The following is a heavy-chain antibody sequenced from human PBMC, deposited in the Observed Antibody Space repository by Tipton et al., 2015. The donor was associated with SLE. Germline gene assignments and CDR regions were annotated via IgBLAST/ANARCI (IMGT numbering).Heavy chain of an antibody. CDR1: GFTFSNNN. D-gene: IGHD6-13*01. J-gene: IGHJ4*02. CDR2: ILYDGTDK. Sequence: SLRLSCATSGFTFSNNNMHWVRQAPGKGLEWVTFILYDGTDKYYVDSVKGRFTISRDNSKNTLYLQMNSLRAEDTAVYYCAKVEDYIAAAGSFDYWGQGTLVTVSS. V-gene: IGHV3-30*02. CDR3: AKVEDYIAAAGSFDY.